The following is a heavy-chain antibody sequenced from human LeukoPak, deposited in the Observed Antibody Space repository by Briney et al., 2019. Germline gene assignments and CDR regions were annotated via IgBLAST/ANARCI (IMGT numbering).Heavy chain of an antibody. D-gene: IGHD1-26*01. J-gene: IGHJ4*02. CDR3: SGESGPFCPFGY. CDR1: GGSISGTNW. CDR2: ISLAGQT. Sequence: SETLSLTCGVSGGSISGTNWRSWVRQPPGPGLEWSGEISLAGQTNYNPSLNGRDTMSLDKSSNQLSLHLTSVTAADTATYFCSGESGPFCPFGYWGQGTLVIVSS. V-gene: IGHV4/OR15-8*02.